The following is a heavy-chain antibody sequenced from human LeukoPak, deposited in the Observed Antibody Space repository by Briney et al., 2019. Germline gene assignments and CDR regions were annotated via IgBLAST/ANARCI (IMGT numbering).Heavy chain of an antibody. V-gene: IGHV3-23*01. CDR1: GFTFSSYA. J-gene: IGHJ4*02. CDR2: ISGSGGST. Sequence: GGSLRLSCTASGFTFSSYAMSWVRQAPGKGLEWVSAISGSGGSTYYADSVKGRFTISRDNSKNTLYLQMNSLRAEDTAVYYCAPSARYCSSTSCPYWGQGTLVTVSS. D-gene: IGHD2-2*01. CDR3: APSARYCSSTSCPY.